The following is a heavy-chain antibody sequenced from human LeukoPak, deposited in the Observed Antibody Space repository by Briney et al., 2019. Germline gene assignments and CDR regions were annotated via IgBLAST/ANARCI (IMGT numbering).Heavy chain of an antibody. V-gene: IGHV1-69*13. CDR1: GGTFSSYA. D-gene: IGHD6-13*01. J-gene: IGHJ5*02. CDR3: ASAPRYSSSWPNNWFDP. Sequence: ASVKVSCKASGGTFSSYAISWVRQAPGQGLEWMGGIIPIFGTANYAQKFQGRVTITADESTSTANMELSSLRSEDTAVYFCASAPRYSSSWPNNWFDPWGQGTLVTVSS. CDR2: IIPIFGTA.